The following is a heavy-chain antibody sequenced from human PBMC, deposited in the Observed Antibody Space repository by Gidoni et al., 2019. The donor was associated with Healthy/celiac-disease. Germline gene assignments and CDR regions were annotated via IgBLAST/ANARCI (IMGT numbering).Heavy chain of an antibody. V-gene: IGHV4-34*01. D-gene: IGHD2-15*01. CDR3: ARAYGGIRPGRFDY. Sequence: QVQLQQRGAGLLKPSETLSLTCAVYGGSFSGYYWSWIRQPPGKGLEWIGEINHSGSTNYNPSLKSRVTISVDTSKNQFSLKLSSVTAADTAVYYCARAYGGIRPGRFDYWGQGTLVTVSS. CDR1: GGSFSGYY. J-gene: IGHJ4*02. CDR2: INHSGST.